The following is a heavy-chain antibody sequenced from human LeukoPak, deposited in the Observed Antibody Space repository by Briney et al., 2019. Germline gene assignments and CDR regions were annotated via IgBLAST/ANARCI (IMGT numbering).Heavy chain of an antibody. CDR3: LKDQYTLTNWFDP. CDR1: GFTFRTFG. CDR2: IRSDGNLQ. J-gene: IGHJ5*02. Sequence: GGSLRLSCAASGFTFRTFGMHWVRQAPGKGLEWVAFIRSDGNLQYYADSVQGRFNLSRDNSKNTLSLQMNSLRPDDTAVYYCLKDQYTLTNWFDPWGQGTLVTVSS. V-gene: IGHV3-30*02. D-gene: IGHD5-18*01.